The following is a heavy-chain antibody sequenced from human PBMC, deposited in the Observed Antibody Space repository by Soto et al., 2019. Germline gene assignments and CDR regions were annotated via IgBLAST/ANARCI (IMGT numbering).Heavy chain of an antibody. D-gene: IGHD3-16*01. Sequence: PGGSLKISCQGSGFRFSSSGMGWVRQTPGNGLEWVSDVSHSAGATRYAASVEGRVTISRDSSTNAVYLRMERMRGEDTAVYYRAKKAGMISRYGLDVCGQG. J-gene: IGHJ6*02. CDR3: AKKAGMISRYGLDV. CDR1: GFRFSSSG. CDR2: VSHSAGAT. V-gene: IGHV3-23*01.